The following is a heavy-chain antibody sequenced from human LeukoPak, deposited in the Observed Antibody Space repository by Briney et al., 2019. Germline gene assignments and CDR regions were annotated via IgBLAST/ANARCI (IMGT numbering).Heavy chain of an antibody. D-gene: IGHD5-24*01. Sequence: PGGPLRLSCAASGFTFDDYAMPWVRQAPGKGLEWVSGISWNSGSIGYADSVKGRFTISRDNAKNSLYLQMNSLRAEDTALYYCAKDIGTSRGWLQFVDYWGQGTLVTVSS. CDR2: ISWNSGSI. V-gene: IGHV3-9*01. CDR3: AKDIGTSRGWLQFVDY. CDR1: GFTFDDYA. J-gene: IGHJ4*02.